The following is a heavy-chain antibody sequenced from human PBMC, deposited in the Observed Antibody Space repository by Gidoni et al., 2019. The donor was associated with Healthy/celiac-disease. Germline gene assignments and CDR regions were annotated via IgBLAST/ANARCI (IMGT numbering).Heavy chain of an antibody. D-gene: IGHD5-18*01. Sequence: QVQLVQSGAEVKKPGASVKVSCKASGYTFTSYDINWVRQATGQGLEWRGWMNPNSGNTGYAQKFQGRVTMTRNTSISTAYMELSSLRSEDTAVYYCARFPGQLWLRYYYGMDVWGQGTTVTVSS. V-gene: IGHV1-8*01. CDR2: MNPNSGNT. CDR1: GYTFTSYD. J-gene: IGHJ6*02. CDR3: ARFPGQLWLRYYYGMDV.